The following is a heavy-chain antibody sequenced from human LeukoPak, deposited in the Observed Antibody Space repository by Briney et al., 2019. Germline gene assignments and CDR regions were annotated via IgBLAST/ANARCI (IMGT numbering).Heavy chain of an antibody. CDR3: ARDRIDYYDSSGYFYYYYMDV. Sequence: SETLSLTCTVSGSSISSYYWSWIRQPAGKGLEWIGRIYTSGSTNYNPSLKSRVTMSVDTSKNQFSLKLSSVTAADTAVYYCARDRIDYYDSSGYFYYYYMDVWGKGTTVTVSS. D-gene: IGHD3-22*01. CDR2: IYTSGST. V-gene: IGHV4-4*07. CDR1: GSSISSYY. J-gene: IGHJ6*03.